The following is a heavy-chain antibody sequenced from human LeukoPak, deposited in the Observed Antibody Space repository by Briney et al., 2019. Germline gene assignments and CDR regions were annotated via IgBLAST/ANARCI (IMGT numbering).Heavy chain of an antibody. CDR2: IKQDGSEK. CDR1: GFTFRSYW. CDR3: ARDNFGRTYGYALDY. V-gene: IGHV3-7*01. Sequence: GGSLRLSCAASGFTFRSYWMSWVRQAPGKGLEWVANIKQDGSEKYYVDSVKGRFTLSRDNTKNSLYLQMNSLRAEDTAVYYCARDNFGRTYGYALDYWGQGTLVTVSS. J-gene: IGHJ4*02. D-gene: IGHD5-18*01.